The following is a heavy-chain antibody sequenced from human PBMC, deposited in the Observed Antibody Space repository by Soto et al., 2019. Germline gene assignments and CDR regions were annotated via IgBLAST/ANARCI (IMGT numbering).Heavy chain of an antibody. CDR2: IYYSGST. CDR1: GGSISSGGYY. CDR3: ARDSGIAAAGTDP. V-gene: IGHV4-31*03. D-gene: IGHD6-13*01. J-gene: IGHJ5*02. Sequence: LSLTCTVSGGSISSGGYYWSWIRQHPGKGLEWIGYIYYSGSTYYNPSLKSRVTISVDTSKNQFSLKLSSVTAADTAVYYCARDSGIAAAGTDPWGQGTLVTVSS.